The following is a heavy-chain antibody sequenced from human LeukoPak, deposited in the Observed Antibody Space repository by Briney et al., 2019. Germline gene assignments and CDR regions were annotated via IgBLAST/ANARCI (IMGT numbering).Heavy chain of an antibody. CDR2: IYDSGST. CDR1: GASISGSGYY. J-gene: IGHJ5*02. V-gene: IGHV4-39*01. CDR3: ARRYSSGWYPINNWFDP. Sequence: SETLSLTCTVSGASISGSGYYWGWIRQPPGKGLEWIGNIYDSGSTYYNASLQSRVTISIDTSKNQFSLRLSSVTAADTAMYYCARRYSSGWYPINNWFDPWGQGTLVTVSS. D-gene: IGHD6-19*01.